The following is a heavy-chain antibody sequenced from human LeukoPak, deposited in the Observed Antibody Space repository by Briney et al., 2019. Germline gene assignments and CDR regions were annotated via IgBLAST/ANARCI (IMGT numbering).Heavy chain of an antibody. J-gene: IGHJ5*02. CDR2: INHSGST. D-gene: IGHD3-3*01. CDR3: ARARAYYGFWSGYQRVGNWYDP. V-gene: IGHV4-34*01. Sequence: PSETLSLTCAVYGGSFSGYYWSWIRQPPGKGLEWIGEINHSGSTNYNPSLKSRVTISVDTSKNQFSLKLSSVTAADTAVYYCARARAYYGFWSGYQRVGNWYDPWGQGTLVTVSS. CDR1: GGSFSGYY.